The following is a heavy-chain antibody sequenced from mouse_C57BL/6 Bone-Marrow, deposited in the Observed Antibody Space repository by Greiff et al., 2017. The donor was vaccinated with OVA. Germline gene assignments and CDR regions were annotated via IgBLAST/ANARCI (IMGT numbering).Heavy chain of an antibody. V-gene: IGHV14-4*01. CDR2: IDPESGDT. CDR1: GFNIKDDY. Sequence: VHVKQSGAELVRPGASVKLSCTASGFNIKDDYMHWVKERPEQGLEWIGWIDPESGDTEYASKFQGKATITADTSSKTVYLHLSSLTSEDTAVYYCTTYRYWGQGTTLTVSS. CDR3: TTYRY. J-gene: IGHJ2*01.